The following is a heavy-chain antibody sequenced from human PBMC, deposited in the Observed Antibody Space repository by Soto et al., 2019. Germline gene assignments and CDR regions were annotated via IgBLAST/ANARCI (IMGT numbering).Heavy chain of an antibody. Sequence: EAQLVESGGGVVKPGGSLRLSCGASGFTFRSAWMSWVRQAPGKGLEWVGRVKSKSDGEATDYGAPVKGRFIISRDDLKNTLYLQLNSLKTEDTGVYYCTTGVGATGFDYYYNGTDVWGRGTTVTVSS. CDR1: GFTFRSAW. V-gene: IGHV3-15*01. D-gene: IGHD1-26*01. CDR3: TTGVGATGFDYYYNGTDV. CDR2: VKSKSDGEAT. J-gene: IGHJ6*02.